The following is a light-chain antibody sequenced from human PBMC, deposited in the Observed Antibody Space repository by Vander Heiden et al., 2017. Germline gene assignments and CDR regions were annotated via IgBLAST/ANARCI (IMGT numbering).Light chain of an antibody. CDR2: GNT. CDR3: QAYDSRLTGHVV. V-gene: IGLV1-40*01. Sequence: QSVLTQPPSVSGAPGQRVTISCTGSSSHIGAGYDVHWYQQLLGSAPNLLINGNTNRPSGVPDRFSGSKSGTSASLAITGLQAEDEADYSCQAYDSRLTGHVVFGGGTKLTVL. CDR1: SSHIGAGYD. J-gene: IGLJ2*01.